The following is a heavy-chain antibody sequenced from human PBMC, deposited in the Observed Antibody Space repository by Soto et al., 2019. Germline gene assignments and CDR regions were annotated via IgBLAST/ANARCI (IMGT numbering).Heavy chain of an antibody. CDR3: ARETGTMDYFYYGMDV. D-gene: IGHD1-7*01. J-gene: IGHJ6*02. CDR2: ISAYNGNT. V-gene: IGHV1-18*01. Sequence: QVQLVQSGAEVKQPGASVKVSCKASGYTFTTYGISWVRQAPGQGLEWMGWISAYNGNTNYAQKIQGRVTMTTDTSTSTAYMELRRLRSDDTAVYYCARETGTMDYFYYGMDVWGQGTTVTVSS. CDR1: GYTFTTYG.